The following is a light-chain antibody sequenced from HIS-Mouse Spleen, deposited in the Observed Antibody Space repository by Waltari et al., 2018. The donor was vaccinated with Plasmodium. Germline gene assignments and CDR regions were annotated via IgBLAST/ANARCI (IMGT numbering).Light chain of an antibody. Sequence: QSVLTQPPSAPGTPGPRVTISCSGRSSNIGRNTVNWYQPLPGTAPKPLNYSNKQRPSGVPDRFSGSKSGTSASLAISGLQSEDEADYYCAAWDDSLNGPVFGGGTKLTVL. CDR1: SSNIGRNT. CDR3: AAWDDSLNGPV. J-gene: IGLJ2*01. CDR2: SNK. V-gene: IGLV1-44*01.